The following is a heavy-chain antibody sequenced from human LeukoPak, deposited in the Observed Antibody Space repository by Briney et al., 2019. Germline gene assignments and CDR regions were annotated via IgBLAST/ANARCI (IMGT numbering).Heavy chain of an antibody. CDR1: GDTFSTSH. J-gene: IGHJ4*02. D-gene: IGHD2-8*02. CDR2: INPSGGST. Sequence: ASVQISCKASGDTFSTSHMHWVRQAPGKGLEWMGKINPSGGSTTYAQQSRGRVSMTRDLSMSTVYVELSSLTFEDTAVYYCVRNLMQFTGLAYWGQGTLVTVSS. CDR3: VRNLMQFTGLAY. V-gene: IGHV1-46*01.